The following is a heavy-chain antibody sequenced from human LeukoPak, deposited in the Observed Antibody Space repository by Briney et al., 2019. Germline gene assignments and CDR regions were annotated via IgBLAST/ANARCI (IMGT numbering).Heavy chain of an antibody. CDR1: GLTVSSNC. D-gene: IGHD6-19*01. Sequence: GGSLRLSCVASGLTVSSNCMSWVRQAPGQGLQWVSVIYSDGSTYYSDSVKGRFTISRDNSKNTLYLQMSSLRAEDTAVYYCVREKSGYTNGWYLFDYWGQGTLVTVSS. CDR3: VREKSGYTNGWYLFDY. V-gene: IGHV3-53*01. CDR2: IYSDGST. J-gene: IGHJ4*02.